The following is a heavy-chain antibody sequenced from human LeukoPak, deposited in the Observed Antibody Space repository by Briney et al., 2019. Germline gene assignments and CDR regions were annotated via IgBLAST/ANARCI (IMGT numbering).Heavy chain of an antibody. CDR3: AHSRLRSDYFGVDV. J-gene: IGHJ6*02. V-gene: IGHV2-5*01. Sequence: TLSLNCTVSGGSISSHYWSWIRQPPGKALEWLALIYWNDDKRYSPSLKSRLTITKDTSKDQVVLTLTNVDPEDTATYYCAHSRLRSDYFGVDVWGQGTTVTVSS. D-gene: IGHD5-12*01. CDR2: IYWNDDK. CDR1: GGSISSHYW.